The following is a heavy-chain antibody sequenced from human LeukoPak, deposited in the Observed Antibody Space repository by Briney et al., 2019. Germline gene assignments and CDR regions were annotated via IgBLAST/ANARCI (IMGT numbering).Heavy chain of an antibody. J-gene: IGHJ4*02. CDR2: VSGSGGST. CDR1: GFTFSSYA. CDR3: AKDSVRYGDYGQFYFDY. V-gene: IGHV3-23*01. Sequence: PGGSLRLSCAASGFTFSSYAMGWVRQAPGKGLEWVSAVSGSGGSTYYADSVKGRFTISRDDSKNTLYLQMKSLRAEDTAVYYCAKDSVRYGDYGQFYFDYWGQGTLVTVSS. D-gene: IGHD4-17*01.